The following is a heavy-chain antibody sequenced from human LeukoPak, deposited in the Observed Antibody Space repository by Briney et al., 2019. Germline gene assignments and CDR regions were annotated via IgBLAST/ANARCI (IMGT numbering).Heavy chain of an antibody. D-gene: IGHD3-22*01. J-gene: IGHJ5*02. CDR3: ARDLPAHTMIVAYNWFDP. Sequence: ASVKVSCKASGYTFTSYAMHWVRQAPGQRLEWMGWINAGNGNTKYSQKFQGRVTITRDTSASTAYMELSSLRSEYTAVYYCARDLPAHTMIVAYNWFDPWGQGTLVTVSS. V-gene: IGHV1-3*01. CDR2: INAGNGNT. CDR1: GYTFTSYA.